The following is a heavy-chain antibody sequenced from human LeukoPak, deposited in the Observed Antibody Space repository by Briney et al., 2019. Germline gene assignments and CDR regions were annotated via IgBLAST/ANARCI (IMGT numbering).Heavy chain of an antibody. J-gene: IGHJ4*02. Sequence: SETLSLTCSVSGGSISSYYWSWIRQPPGKGLEWIGYIYYSGSTNYNPSLKSRVTISVDTSKNQFSLKLSSVTAADTAVYYCARLNSSLVYFDYWGQGTLVTVSS. D-gene: IGHD6-6*01. CDR3: ARLNSSLVYFDY. CDR1: GGSISSYY. CDR2: IYYSGST. V-gene: IGHV4-59*08.